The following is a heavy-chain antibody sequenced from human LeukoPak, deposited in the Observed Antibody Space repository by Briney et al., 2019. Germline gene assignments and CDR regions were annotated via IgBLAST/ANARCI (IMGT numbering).Heavy chain of an antibody. CDR3: ARGYSSSWRDYYYYMDV. J-gene: IGHJ6*03. Sequence: ASVKVSCKASGYTFTSYGISWVRQAPGQGLEWMGWISAYNGNTNYAQKFQGRVTMTRDTSISTAYMELSRLRSDDTAVYYCARGYSSSWRDYYYYMDVWGKGTTVTVSS. V-gene: IGHV1-18*01. D-gene: IGHD6-13*01. CDR2: ISAYNGNT. CDR1: GYTFTSYG.